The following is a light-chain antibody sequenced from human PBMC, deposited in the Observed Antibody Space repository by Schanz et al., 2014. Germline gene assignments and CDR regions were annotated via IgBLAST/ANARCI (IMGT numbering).Light chain of an antibody. CDR2: EVT. J-gene: IGLJ3*02. CDR3: ASASSDPFYWV. V-gene: IGLV2-14*02. CDR1: SSDVASYKL. Sequence: QSALIQPASVSGSPGQSITISCTGTSSDVASYKLVSWYQQHPGKAPKLMIYEVTKRPSGVSNRFSGSKSGNTASLTISGLQAEDEADFYCASASSDPFYWVFGGGTKLTVL.